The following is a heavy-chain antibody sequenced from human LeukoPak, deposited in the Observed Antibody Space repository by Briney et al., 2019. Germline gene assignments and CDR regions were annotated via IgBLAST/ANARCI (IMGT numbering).Heavy chain of an antibody. J-gene: IGHJ6*02. D-gene: IGHD3-3*01. CDR1: GYTFTSYD. Sequence: GASVKVSCKASGYTFTSYDINWVRQATGQGLEWMGWMNPNSGNTGYAQKFQGRVTMTRNTSISTAYMELSSLRSEDTAVYYRARGCFRITIFGVVIKDYYYYGMDVWGQGTTVTVSS. V-gene: IGHV1-8*01. CDR2: MNPNSGNT. CDR3: ARGCFRITIFGVVIKDYYYYGMDV.